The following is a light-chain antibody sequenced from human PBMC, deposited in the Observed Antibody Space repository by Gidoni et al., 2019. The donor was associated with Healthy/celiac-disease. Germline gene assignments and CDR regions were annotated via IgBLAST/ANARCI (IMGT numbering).Light chain of an antibody. CDR1: QSLLHSNGYNY. CDR3: MQALHTPFT. CDR2: LGS. V-gene: IGKV2-28*01. J-gene: IGKJ4*01. Sequence: IVMTQSPLSLPVTPGEPASISCRSCQSLLHSNGYNYLDWYLQKPGQSPQLLIYLGSNRASGVPDRFSGSGSGTDFTLKISRVEAEDVGVYYCMQALHTPFTFGGGTKVEIK.